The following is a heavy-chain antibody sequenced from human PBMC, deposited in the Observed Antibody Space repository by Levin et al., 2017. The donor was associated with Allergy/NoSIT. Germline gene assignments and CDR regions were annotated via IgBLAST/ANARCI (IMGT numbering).Heavy chain of an antibody. Sequence: PGGSLRLSCAASGFTFSNYDMNWVRQATGKGLEWVSALDTAGDTYYPGSVKGRFTISREDAKNSLYLQMHSLRAGDTAVYYCARGHRGTFDIWGQGTMVTVSS. V-gene: IGHV3-13*04. CDR2: LDTAGDT. J-gene: IGHJ3*02. CDR1: GFTFSNYD. CDR3: ARGHRGTFDI.